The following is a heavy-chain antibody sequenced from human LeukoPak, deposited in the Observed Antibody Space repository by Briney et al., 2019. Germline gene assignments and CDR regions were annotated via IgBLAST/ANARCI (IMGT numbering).Heavy chain of an antibody. J-gene: IGHJ6*02. CDR1: GFTVSSNY. V-gene: IGHV3-53*04. CDR3: ARDMYLDYYYGMDV. Sequence: PGGSLRLSCAASGFTVSSNYMSWVRQAPGKGLEWVSVIYSGGSTYYADSVEGRFTISRHNSKNTLYLQMNSLRAEDTAVYYCARDMYLDYYYGMDVWGQGTTVTVSS. CDR2: IYSGGST. D-gene: IGHD2-8*01.